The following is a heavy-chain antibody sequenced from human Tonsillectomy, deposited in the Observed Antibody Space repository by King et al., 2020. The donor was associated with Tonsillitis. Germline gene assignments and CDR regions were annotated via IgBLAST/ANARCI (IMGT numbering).Heavy chain of an antibody. Sequence: VQLVESGGGVVQPGRSLRLSCAASGFTFSSYGMHWVRQAPGKGLEWVAVISYDGSNKYYADSVKGRFTISRDNSKNTLYLQMNSLRAEDTAVYYCAKDIEFIAAVFYGMDVWGQGTAVTVSS. D-gene: IGHD6-13*01. J-gene: IGHJ6*02. CDR2: ISYDGSNK. CDR1: GFTFSSYG. V-gene: IGHV3-30*18. CDR3: AKDIEFIAAVFYGMDV.